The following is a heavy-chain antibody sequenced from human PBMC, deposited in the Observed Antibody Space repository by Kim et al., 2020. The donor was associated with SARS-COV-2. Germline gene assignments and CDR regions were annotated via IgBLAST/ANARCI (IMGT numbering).Heavy chain of an antibody. CDR2: INHSGST. D-gene: IGHD1-26*01. J-gene: IGHJ5*02. CDR3: ARRGGMLGATRLGFDP. CDR1: GGSFGGYY. V-gene: IGHV4-34*01. Sequence: SETLSLTCAVYGGSFGGYYWSWIRQPPGKGLEWIGEINHSGSTNYNPSLKSRVTISVDTSKNQFSLKLSSVTAADTAVYYCARRGGMLGATRLGFDPWGQGALVTVSS.